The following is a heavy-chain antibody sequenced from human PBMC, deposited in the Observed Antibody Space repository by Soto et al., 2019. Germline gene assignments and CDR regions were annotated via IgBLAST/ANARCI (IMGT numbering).Heavy chain of an antibody. D-gene: IGHD3-10*01. CDR3: ATPSDVYYCSVYHYGMDV. CDR2: IIPIFGTA. J-gene: IGHJ6*02. CDR1: GGTFSSYA. V-gene: IGHV1-69*06. Sequence: SVKVSCKASGGTFSSYAISWVRQAHGQGLEWMGGIIPIFGTANYAQKVQGRVTITADKSTSTAYMELSSLRSEDTAVYYCATPSDVYYCSVYHYGMDVSGQGTTVSGSS.